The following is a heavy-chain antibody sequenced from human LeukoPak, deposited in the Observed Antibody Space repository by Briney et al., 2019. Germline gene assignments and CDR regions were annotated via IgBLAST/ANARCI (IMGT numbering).Heavy chain of an antibody. CDR2: ISDNGGNT. CDR3: AKTLRLGELSFWFDP. J-gene: IGHJ5*02. V-gene: IGHV3-23*01. D-gene: IGHD3-16*02. CDR1: GFTFSIYG. Sequence: PGGSLRLSCAASGFTFSIYGMGWVRQAPGKGLEWVSSISDNGGNTYYADSVKGRFTISRDNSKNTLYLQMNSLRAEDTAVYYCAKTLRLGELSFWFDPWGQGTLVTVSS.